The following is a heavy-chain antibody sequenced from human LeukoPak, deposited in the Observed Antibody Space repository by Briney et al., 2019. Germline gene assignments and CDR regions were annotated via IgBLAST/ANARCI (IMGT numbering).Heavy chain of an antibody. D-gene: IGHD3-22*01. CDR2: ISGSGAHT. Sequence: GGSLILSFSAPVFIFNSYASDSVRQAPGKGLEWVSSISGSGAHTHYADSVKGRFTISRDNSKNTRYLQMNSLRAEDTAVYYCAKVGYHDRSRYYDYWGQGTLVTVSS. V-gene: IGHV3-23*01. J-gene: IGHJ4*02. CDR1: VFIFNSYA. CDR3: AKVGYHDRSRYYDY.